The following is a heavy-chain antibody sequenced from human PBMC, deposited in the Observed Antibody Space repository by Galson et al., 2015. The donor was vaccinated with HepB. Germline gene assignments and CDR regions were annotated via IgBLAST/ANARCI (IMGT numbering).Heavy chain of an antibody. D-gene: IGHD3-10*01. CDR3: ARDVASLLAGQARYGMDV. CDR2: ISAYNGNT. CDR1: GYTFTSYG. Sequence: SVKVSCKASGYTFTSYGISWVRQAPGQGLEWMGWISAYNGNTNYAQKLQGRVTMTTDTSTSTAYMELRSLRSDDTAVYYCARDVASLLAGQARYGMDVWGQGTTVTVSS. V-gene: IGHV1-18*01. J-gene: IGHJ6*02.